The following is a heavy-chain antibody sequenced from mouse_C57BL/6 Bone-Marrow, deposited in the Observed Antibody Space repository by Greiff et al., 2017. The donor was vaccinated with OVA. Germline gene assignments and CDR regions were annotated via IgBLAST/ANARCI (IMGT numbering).Heavy chain of an antibody. V-gene: IGHV1-81*01. Sequence: VQLQESGAELARPGASVKLSCKASGYTFTSYGISWVKQRTGQGLEWIGEIYPRSGNTYYNEKFKGKATLTADKSSSTAYMELRSLTSEDSAVYFCAIYYYGSYAMDYWGQGTSVTVSS. CDR2: IYPRSGNT. CDR3: AIYYYGSYAMDY. CDR1: GYTFTSYG. J-gene: IGHJ4*01. D-gene: IGHD1-1*01.